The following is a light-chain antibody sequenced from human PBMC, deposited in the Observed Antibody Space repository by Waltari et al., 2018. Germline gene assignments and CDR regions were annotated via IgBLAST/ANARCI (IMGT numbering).Light chain of an antibody. V-gene: IGLV3-19*01. CDR1: SLRRYH. J-gene: IGLJ2*01. CDR3: NSRDTSGNRVI. CDR2: GRN. Sequence: SSGLTQDPAVSVALGQTVRITCQGDSLRRYHASRYQQKPGQAPLLVVYGRNNRPSGIRDRFSASSSGNTDFLTITGAQAEDEAVYYCNSRDTSGNRVIFGGGTKLTV.